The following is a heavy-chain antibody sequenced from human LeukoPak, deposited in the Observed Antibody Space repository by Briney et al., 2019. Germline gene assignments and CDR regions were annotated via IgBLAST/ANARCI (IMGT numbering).Heavy chain of an antibody. D-gene: IGHD3-10*01. CDR3: AKVKITMVRGVNPKGGLDY. J-gene: IGHJ4*02. Sequence: PGGSLRLSCAASGFTFSNYGMHWVRQAPGKGLEWVAVISYDGSNKYYADSVKGRFTISRDNSKNTLYLQMNSLRAEDTAVYYCAKVKITMVRGVNPKGGLDYWGQGTLVTVSS. CDR1: GFTFSNYG. CDR2: ISYDGSNK. V-gene: IGHV3-30*18.